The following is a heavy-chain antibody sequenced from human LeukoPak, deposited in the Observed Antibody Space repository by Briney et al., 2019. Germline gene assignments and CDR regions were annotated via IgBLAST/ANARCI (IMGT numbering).Heavy chain of an antibody. Sequence: GSLRLSCAASGFTFSDYSMNWVRQAPGKGLEWVSSISSSSTYIFYADSVKGRFTISRDYAKNSLYLQMNSLRAEDTAVYFCARGQGVYASGSYPFDDWGQGTQVTVSS. CDR3: ARGQGVYASGSYPFDD. CDR1: GFTFSDYS. V-gene: IGHV3-21*01. CDR2: ISSSSTYI. J-gene: IGHJ4*02. D-gene: IGHD3-10*01.